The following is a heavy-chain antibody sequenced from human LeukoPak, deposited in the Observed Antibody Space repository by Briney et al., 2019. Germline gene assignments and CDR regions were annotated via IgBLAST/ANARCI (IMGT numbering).Heavy chain of an antibody. Sequence: ASVKVSCKASGYTFTSYGISWVRQAPGQGLEWMGWISAYNGNTNYAQELQGRVTMTTDTSTSTAYMELRSLRSDDTAVYYCARDDYGDYRPYYYYYGMDVWGQGTTVTVSS. D-gene: IGHD4-17*01. CDR1: GYTFTSYG. CDR3: ARDDYGDYRPYYYYYGMDV. CDR2: ISAYNGNT. J-gene: IGHJ6*02. V-gene: IGHV1-18*01.